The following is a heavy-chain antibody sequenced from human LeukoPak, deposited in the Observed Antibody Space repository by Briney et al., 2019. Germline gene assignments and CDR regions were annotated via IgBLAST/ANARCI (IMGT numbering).Heavy chain of an antibody. CDR3: ARQRQYNWNSDTYYYGMDV. Sequence: SETLSLTCTVSGGSFSHYYWNWIRQPAGKGLEWVGRMFVSGNTIYNPSLKSRVTISVDTSKNQFSLKLSSVTAADTAVYYCARQRQYNWNSDTYYYGMDVWGQGTTVTVSS. D-gene: IGHD1-7*01. J-gene: IGHJ6*02. V-gene: IGHV4-4*07. CDR2: MFVSGNT. CDR1: GGSFSHYY.